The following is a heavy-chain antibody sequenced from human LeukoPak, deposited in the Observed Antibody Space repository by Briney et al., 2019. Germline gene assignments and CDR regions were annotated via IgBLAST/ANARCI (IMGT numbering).Heavy chain of an antibody. V-gene: IGHV4-34*01. D-gene: IGHD5-12*01. CDR3: ARHGSGWLRPGGYFDY. Sequence: SETLSLTCAVYGGSFSGYYWSWIRQPPGKGLEWIGEINHSGSTNYNPSLKSRVTISVDTSKNQFSLKLSSVTAADTAVYYCARHGSGWLRPGGYFDYWGRGTLVTVSS. CDR2: INHSGST. CDR1: GGSFSGYY. J-gene: IGHJ4*02.